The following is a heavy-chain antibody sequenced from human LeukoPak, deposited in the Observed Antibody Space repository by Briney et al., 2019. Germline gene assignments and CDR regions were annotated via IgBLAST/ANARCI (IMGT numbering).Heavy chain of an antibody. CDR3: ARVGVTDYYYYYMDV. CDR1: GFTFSSYS. CDR2: ISSSSSYI. V-gene: IGHV3-21*01. D-gene: IGHD1-14*01. J-gene: IGHJ6*03. Sequence: GGSLRLSCAASGFTFSSYSMNWVRQAPGKGLEWVSSISSSSSYIYYADSVKGRFTISRDNAKNSLYLQMNSLRAEDTAVYYCARVGVTDYYYYYMDVWGKGTTVTVSS.